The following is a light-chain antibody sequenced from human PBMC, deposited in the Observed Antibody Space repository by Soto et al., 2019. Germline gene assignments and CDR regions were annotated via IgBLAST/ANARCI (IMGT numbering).Light chain of an antibody. CDR2: DVS. Sequence: QSVLAQPASVSASPGQSITISCTGTSSDVGGYNYVSWYQQHPGKAPKVMIYDVSNRPSGVSNRFSGSKSGNTAFLIIFGLQAEDEADYYCSSYTSSSTYVFRTGTKVTVL. CDR1: SSDVGGYNY. V-gene: IGLV2-14*01. CDR3: SSYTSSSTYV. J-gene: IGLJ1*01.